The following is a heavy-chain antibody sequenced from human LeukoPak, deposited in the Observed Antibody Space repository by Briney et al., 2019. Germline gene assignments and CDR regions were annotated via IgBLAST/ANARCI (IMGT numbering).Heavy chain of an antibody. D-gene: IGHD6-19*01. CDR3: ASSYSSGWYDY. CDR1: GYTFTSYG. Sequence: ASVKVSCKASGYTFTSYGISWVRQTPGQGLEWMGWISAYNGNTNYAQKLQGRVTMTTDTSTSTAYMELRSLRSDDTAVYYCASSYSSGWYDYWGQGTLVTVSS. J-gene: IGHJ4*02. CDR2: ISAYNGNT. V-gene: IGHV1-18*01.